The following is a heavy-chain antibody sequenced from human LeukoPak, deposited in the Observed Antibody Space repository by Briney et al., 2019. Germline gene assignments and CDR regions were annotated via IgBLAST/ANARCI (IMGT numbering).Heavy chain of an antibody. Sequence: ASVKVSCKASGYTFTGYYMHWVRQAPGQGLDWMGWINPNSGGTNYAQKFQGRVTMTRDTSISTDYMVLSRLRSDDTAVYCCVRERIRIAAAGSVRLSDYWGQGTLATVSS. CDR2: INPNSGGT. J-gene: IGHJ4*02. CDR1: GYTFTGYY. D-gene: IGHD6-13*01. V-gene: IGHV1-2*02. CDR3: VRERIRIAAAGSVRLSDY.